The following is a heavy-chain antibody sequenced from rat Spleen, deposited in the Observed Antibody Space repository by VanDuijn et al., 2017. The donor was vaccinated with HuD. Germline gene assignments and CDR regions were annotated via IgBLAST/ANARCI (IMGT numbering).Heavy chain of an antibody. CDR2: IWGNGNT. CDR3: ASSNYGGYGYFDF. Sequence: QVQLKESGPGLVQPSQTLSLTCTVSGFSLSNYGVIWVRQPPGKGLEWMGVIWGNGNTNYNSALKSRLSISRDTSQSQVFLKINSLQTEDIATYYCASSNYGGYGYFDFWGPGTMVTVSS. J-gene: IGHJ1*01. CDR1: GFSLSNYG. V-gene: IGHV2-13*01. D-gene: IGHD1-11*01.